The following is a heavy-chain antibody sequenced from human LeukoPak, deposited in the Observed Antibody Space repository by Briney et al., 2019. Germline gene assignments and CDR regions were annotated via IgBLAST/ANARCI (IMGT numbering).Heavy chain of an antibody. D-gene: IGHD2/OR15-2a*01. CDR2: IYYSGST. CDR3: ARSVVSDPASLQYYYGMDV. Sequence: SETLSLTCTVSGGSISSSSYYWGWIRQPPGKGLEWIGSIYYSGSTYYNPSLKSRVTMSVDTSKNQFSLKLSSVTAADTAVYFCARSVVSDPASLQYYYGMDVWGQGTTVTVSS. CDR1: GGSISSSSYY. V-gene: IGHV4-39*07. J-gene: IGHJ6*02.